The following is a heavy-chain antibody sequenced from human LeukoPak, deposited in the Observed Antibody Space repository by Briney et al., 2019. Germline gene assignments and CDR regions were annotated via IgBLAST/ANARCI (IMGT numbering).Heavy chain of an antibody. CDR3: AKWGDYDVLTGYYDSNY. CDR2: VSGRDTST. V-gene: IGHV3-23*01. Sequence: GASLRLSCAASGFTFSNYAMSWVRQAPGKGLEWVSAVSGRDTSTYYTDSVKGRFTISRDNSKNTLYLQMNILSAEDTAIYYCAKWGDYDVLTGYYDSNYWGQGTLVTVSS. J-gene: IGHJ4*02. D-gene: IGHD3-9*01. CDR1: GFTFSNYA.